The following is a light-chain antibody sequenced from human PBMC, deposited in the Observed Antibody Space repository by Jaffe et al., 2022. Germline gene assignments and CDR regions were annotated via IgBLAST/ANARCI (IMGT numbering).Light chain of an antibody. CDR3: QSYDRSNIWV. J-gene: IGLJ3*02. V-gene: IGLV6-57*01. CDR2: AND. CDR1: SGSIASNY. Sequence: NFMLTQPHSVSESPGKTVTISCTRSSGSIASNYVQWYQQRPGSSPTTVIYANDQRPSGVPDRFSGSIDSSSNSASLTISGLKTEDEADYYCQSYDRSNIWVFGGGTKLTVL.